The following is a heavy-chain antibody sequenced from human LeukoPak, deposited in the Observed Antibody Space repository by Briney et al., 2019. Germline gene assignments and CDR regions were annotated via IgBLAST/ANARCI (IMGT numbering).Heavy chain of an antibody. CDR2: IYWNDDK. V-gene: IGHV2-5*01. Sequence: TLSLTCTVSGGSISSDYWSWIRQPPGKALEWLALIYWNDDKRYSPSLKSRLTITKDTSKNQVVLTMTNMDPVDTATYYCAHRGLSSGYLVDYWGQGTLVTVSS. CDR1: GGSISSDYW. D-gene: IGHD3-22*01. J-gene: IGHJ4*02. CDR3: AHRGLSSGYLVDY.